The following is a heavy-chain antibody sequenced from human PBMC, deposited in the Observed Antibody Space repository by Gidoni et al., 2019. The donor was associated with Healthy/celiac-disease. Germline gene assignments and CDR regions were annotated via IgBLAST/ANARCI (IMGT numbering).Heavy chain of an antibody. J-gene: IGHJ4*02. CDR3: ARGGYGGFRSYYFDY. CDR2: IYHSGST. V-gene: IGHV4-38-2*02. CDR1: GYSISSGYY. Sequence: QVQLQESGPGLVKPSETLSLTCTVSGYSISSGYYWGWIRQPPGKGLEWIGSIYHSGSTYYNPSLKSRVTISVDTSKNQFSLKLSSVTAADTAVYYCARGGYGGFRSYYFDYWGQGTLVTVSS. D-gene: IGHD4-17*01.